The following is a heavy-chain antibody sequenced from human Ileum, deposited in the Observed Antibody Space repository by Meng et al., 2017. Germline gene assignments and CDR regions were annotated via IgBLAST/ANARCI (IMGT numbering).Heavy chain of an antibody. CDR1: VGSVSSGLYY. J-gene: IGHJ5*02. V-gene: IGHV4-61*01. Sequence: VKLQASGPDLVRPSATLSLTCTVSVGSVSSGLYYWSWIRQPPGKGLEWIGYIYYSGSINYNPSLKSRVTISVDTSKNQFSLNLSSVTAADTAVYYCARDSGWFDRWGQGTLVTISS. CDR3: ARDSGWFDR. CDR2: IYYSGSI.